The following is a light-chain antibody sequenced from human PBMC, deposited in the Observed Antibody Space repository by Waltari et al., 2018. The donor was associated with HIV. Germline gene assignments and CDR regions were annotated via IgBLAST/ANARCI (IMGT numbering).Light chain of an antibody. CDR1: SSNIGSND. V-gene: IGLV1-51*01. CDR2: DKY. CDR3: GTLDSGLSAVV. Sequence: QSVLTQPPSVSAAPGQRVTISCSGSSSNIGSNDVSWYQQLPGTAPKLLIFDKYKRPSGIPDRFSGSKSGTSATLGITGLQTGDEADYYCGTLDSGLSAVVFGGGTKLTVL. J-gene: IGLJ3*02.